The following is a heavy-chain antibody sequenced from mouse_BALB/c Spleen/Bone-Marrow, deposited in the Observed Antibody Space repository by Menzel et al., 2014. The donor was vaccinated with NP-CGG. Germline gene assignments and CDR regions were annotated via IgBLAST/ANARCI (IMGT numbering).Heavy chain of an antibody. J-gene: IGHJ4*01. CDR3: AEITTAAYYVMDY. V-gene: IGHV14-3*02. CDR1: GFNIXDTY. Sequence: EVQLQQSGAELVKPGASVKLSCTASGFNIXDTYMHWVKQRPEQGLEWIGRIDPANGNTKYDPKFQGKATITADTSSNTAYLQLSSLTSEDTAVYYCAEITTAAYYVMDYWGQGTSVTVSS. D-gene: IGHD1-2*01. CDR2: IDPANGNT.